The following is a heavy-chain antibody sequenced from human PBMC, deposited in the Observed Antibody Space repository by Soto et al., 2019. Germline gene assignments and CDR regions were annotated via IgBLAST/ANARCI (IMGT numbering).Heavy chain of an antibody. Sequence: EASVKVSCKASGGTFSSYAISWVRQAPGQGLEWMGGIIPIFGTANYAQKFQGRVTITADKSTSTAYMELSSLRSEDTAVYYCAHGGEYCSGGSCYSVAFDIWGQGTMVTVSS. CDR3: AHGGEYCSGGSCYSVAFDI. CDR1: GGTFSSYA. CDR2: IIPIFGTA. V-gene: IGHV1-69*06. J-gene: IGHJ3*02. D-gene: IGHD2-15*01.